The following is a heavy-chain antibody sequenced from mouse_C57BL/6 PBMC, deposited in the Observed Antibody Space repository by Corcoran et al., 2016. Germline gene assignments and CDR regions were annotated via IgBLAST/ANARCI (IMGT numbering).Heavy chain of an antibody. CDR1: GYTFTTCG. CDR2: INTYSGVP. V-gene: IGHV9-3*01. J-gene: IGHJ4*01. CDR3: ARWVGYSYAMDY. D-gene: IGHD2-3*01. Sequence: QIQLVQSGPELKKPGETVKISCKASGYTFTTCGMSWVKQAPGKGLKWMGWINTYSGVPTYADDFKGRFAFSLETSASTSYLQINNLKNEDTATYFCARWVGYSYAMDYWGQGTSVTVSS.